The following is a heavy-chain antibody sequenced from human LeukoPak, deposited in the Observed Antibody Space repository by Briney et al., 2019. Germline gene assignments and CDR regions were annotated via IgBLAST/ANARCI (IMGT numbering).Heavy chain of an antibody. D-gene: IGHD2-2*01. CDR1: GYTFTSYD. CDR2: MDPNSGNT. V-gene: IGHV1-8*01. J-gene: IGHJ5*02. Sequence: GASVKVSCKASGYTFTSYDINWVRQATGQGLEWVGWMDPNSGNTGYAQKFQGRVTMTRDTSISTAYMELSSLRSEDTAVYYCARYAVAAAMNWFDPWGQGTLVIVSS. CDR3: ARYAVAAAMNWFDP.